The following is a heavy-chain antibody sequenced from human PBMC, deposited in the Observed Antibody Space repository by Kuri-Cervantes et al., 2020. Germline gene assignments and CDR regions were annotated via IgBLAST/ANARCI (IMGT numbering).Heavy chain of an antibody. D-gene: IGHD4-17*01. V-gene: IGHV3-21*01. Sequence: GGSLRLSCTVSGGSISSSSYYWGWVRQAPGKGLEWVSSISSSSSYIYYADSVKGRFTISRDNAKNSLYLQMNSLRAEDTAVYYCARDGADYGDYEQTYYYYYGMDVWGQGTTVTVSS. CDR2: ISSSSSYI. CDR3: ARDGADYGDYEQTYYYYYGMDV. J-gene: IGHJ6*02. CDR1: GGSISSSSYY.